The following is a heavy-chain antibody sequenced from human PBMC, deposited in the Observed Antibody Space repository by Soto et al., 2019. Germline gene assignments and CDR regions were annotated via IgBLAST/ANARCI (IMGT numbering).Heavy chain of an antibody. V-gene: IGHV4-34*01. CDR2: INHSGST. CDR1: GGSFSGYY. Sequence: SETLSLTCAVYGGSFSGYYWSWIRQPPGKGLEWIGEINHSGSTNYNPSLKSRVTISVDTSKNQFSLKLSSVTAADTAVYYCARIGRGYNYYYMDVWGKGTTVTVSS. J-gene: IGHJ6*03. CDR3: ARIGRGYNYYYMDV.